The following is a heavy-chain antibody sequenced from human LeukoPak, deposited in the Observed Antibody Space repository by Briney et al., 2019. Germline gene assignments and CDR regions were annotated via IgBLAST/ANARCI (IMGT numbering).Heavy chain of an antibody. V-gene: IGHV3-74*01. J-gene: IGHJ4*02. D-gene: IGHD3-22*01. Sequence: GGSLRLSCAASGFTFSNYWMHWVRQAPGKGLVWVSLVNDDGSTTVYADSVKGRFTISRDNAKNTLYLQMNSLRAEDTAVYYCARDDSSARANYWGQGAPVTVSS. CDR3: ARDDSSARANY. CDR2: VNDDGSTT. CDR1: GFTFSNYW.